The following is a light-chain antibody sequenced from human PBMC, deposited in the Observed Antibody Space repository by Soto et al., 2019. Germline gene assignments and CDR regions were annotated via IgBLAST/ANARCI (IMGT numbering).Light chain of an antibody. CDR2: GAS. Sequence: EIVLTQSPGTLSLSPGERATLSCRASQSVSSSYLAWYQQKPGQAPRLLIYGASSRATGIPDRFSGSGSGTDFTLTISRLEPEDFAVYYCQQYGPAQEWTFGQGTKVEIK. CDR3: QQYGPAQEWT. J-gene: IGKJ1*01. V-gene: IGKV3-20*01. CDR1: QSVSSSY.